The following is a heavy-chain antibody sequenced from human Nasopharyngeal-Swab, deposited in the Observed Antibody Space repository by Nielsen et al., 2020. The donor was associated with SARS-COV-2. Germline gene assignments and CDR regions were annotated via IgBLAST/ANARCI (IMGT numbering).Heavy chain of an antibody. CDR1: GGSISSSSYY. Sequence: SETLSLTCTVSGGSISSSSYYWGWIRQPPGKGLEWIGSIYYSGSTYYNPSLKSRVTISVDTSKNQFSLKLSSVTAADTAVYYCAREGAGSETTYYYYYMDVWGKGTTVTVSS. D-gene: IGHD1-14*01. CDR2: IYYSGST. CDR3: AREGAGSETTYYYYYMDV. J-gene: IGHJ6*03. V-gene: IGHV4-39*07.